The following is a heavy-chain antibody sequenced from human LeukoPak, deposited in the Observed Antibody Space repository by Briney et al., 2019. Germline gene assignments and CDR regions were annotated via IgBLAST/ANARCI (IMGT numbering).Heavy chain of an antibody. CDR3: AKEYLVVRVGDIFDY. CDR1: GFTFSGSA. Sequence: TGGSLRLSCAASGFTFSGSAMHWVRQASGKGLEWVGRIRSKANSYATAYAASVKGRFTISRDDSKNTAYLQMNSLRAEDTAVYYCAKEYLVVRVGDIFDYWGQGTLVTVSS. V-gene: IGHV3-73*01. CDR2: IRSKANSYAT. J-gene: IGHJ4*02. D-gene: IGHD1-26*01.